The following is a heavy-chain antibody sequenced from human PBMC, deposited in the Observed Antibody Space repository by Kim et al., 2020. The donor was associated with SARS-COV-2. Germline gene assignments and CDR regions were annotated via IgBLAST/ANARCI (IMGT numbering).Heavy chain of an antibody. J-gene: IGHJ6*02. CDR2: SRNKANSYTT. Sequence: GGSLRLSCAVSGFTFSDHYMDWVRQAPGKGLEWVGRSRNKANSYTTQYAASVKDRFTISRDDSKSSLYLQMNSLKTEDTAVYFCARPTQLQGHYVMDVWGQGTTVTVSS. CDR1: GFTFSDHY. D-gene: IGHD1-1*01. CDR3: ARPTQLQGHYVMDV. V-gene: IGHV3-72*01.